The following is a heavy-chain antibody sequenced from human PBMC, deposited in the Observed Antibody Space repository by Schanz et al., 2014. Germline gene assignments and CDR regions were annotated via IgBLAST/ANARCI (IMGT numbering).Heavy chain of an antibody. CDR1: EFTFSSYK. V-gene: IGHV3-33*08. Sequence: VQLVESGGGLVKPGGSLRLSCEASEFTFSSYKMNWVRQAPGKGLEWVAVIWYDENNKYYADSVKGRFTMSRDNSKNTLYLQMNSLRAEDTAVYYCARANYRRKINFDYWGRGTLVTVSS. CDR2: IWYDENNK. CDR3: ARANYRRKINFDY. J-gene: IGHJ4*02. D-gene: IGHD3-10*01.